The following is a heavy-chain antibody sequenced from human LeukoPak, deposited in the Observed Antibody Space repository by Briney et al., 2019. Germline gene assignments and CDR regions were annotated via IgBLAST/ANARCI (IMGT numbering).Heavy chain of an antibody. Sequence: PSETLSLTCTVSGGSISSSSYYWGWIRQPPGKGLEWIGSIYYSGSTYYNPSLKSRVTISVDTSKNQFSLKLSSVTAADTAVYYCARVHDYGDSYYFDYWGQGTLVTVSS. D-gene: IGHD4-17*01. J-gene: IGHJ4*02. CDR1: GGSISSSSYY. CDR2: IYYSGST. V-gene: IGHV4-39*07. CDR3: ARVHDYGDSYYFDY.